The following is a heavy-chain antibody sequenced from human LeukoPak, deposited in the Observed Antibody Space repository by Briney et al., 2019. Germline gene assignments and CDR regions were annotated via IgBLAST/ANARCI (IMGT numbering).Heavy chain of an antibody. J-gene: IGHJ4*02. D-gene: IGHD2-15*01. V-gene: IGHV4-59*12. CDR1: GCSISSYY. CDR3: ARVCSGGSCYD. Sequence: PSETLSLTCTVSGCSISSYYWSWIRQPPGKGLEWIGYIYYSGSTYYNPSLKSRVTISVDTSKNQFSLKLSSVTAADTAVYYWARVCSGGSCYDWGQGTLVTVSS. CDR2: IYYSGST.